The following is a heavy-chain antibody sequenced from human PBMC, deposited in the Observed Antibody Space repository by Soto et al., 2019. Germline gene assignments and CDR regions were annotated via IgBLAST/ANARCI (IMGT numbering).Heavy chain of an antibody. CDR1: RFTFSRYI. J-gene: IGHJ6*04. CDR3: ARDRIRRLDV. CDR2: ISSSSSTI. Sequence: SLRLSCAASRFTFSRYIMNWVLQAPGKGLEWVSYISSSSSTIYYADSVKGRFTISRDNAKNSLYLQMNSLRAEDTAVYYCARDRIRRLDVWGKGTTVTVSS. V-gene: IGHV3-48*01. D-gene: IGHD5-18*01.